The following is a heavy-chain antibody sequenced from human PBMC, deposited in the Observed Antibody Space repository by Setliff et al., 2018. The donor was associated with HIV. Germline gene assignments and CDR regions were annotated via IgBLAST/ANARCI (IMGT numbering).Heavy chain of an antibody. D-gene: IGHD6-19*01. J-gene: IGHJ6*03. V-gene: IGHV4-39*01. CDR1: GGSININNYY. CDR2: ISYSGNI. Sequence: SETLSLTCTVSGGSININNYYWGWLRQPPGKGLEWIGSISYSGNIYYNASLKSRVTISLDTSKRQLSLRLTSVTAADTAVYYCARHVILLEWLSYFYMDVWGKGATVTVSS. CDR3: ARHVILLEWLSYFYMDV.